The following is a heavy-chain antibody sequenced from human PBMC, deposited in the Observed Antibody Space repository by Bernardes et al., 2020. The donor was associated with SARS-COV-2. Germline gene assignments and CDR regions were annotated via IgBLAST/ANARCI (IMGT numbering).Heavy chain of an antibody. Sequence: SETLSLTCTVSGGSISSSSYYWGWIRQPPGKGLEWIGSIYYSGSTYYNPSLKSRVTISVDTSKNQFSLKLSSVTAADTAVYYCARETLGYCSSTSCYTGWMYYFDYWGQGTLVTVSS. D-gene: IGHD2-2*02. CDR1: GGSISSSSYY. J-gene: IGHJ4*02. CDR3: ARETLGYCSSTSCYTGWMYYFDY. CDR2: IYYSGST. V-gene: IGHV4-39*07.